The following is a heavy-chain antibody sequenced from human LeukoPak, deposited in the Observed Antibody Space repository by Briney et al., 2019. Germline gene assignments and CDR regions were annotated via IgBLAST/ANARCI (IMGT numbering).Heavy chain of an antibody. D-gene: IGHD3-9*01. CDR3: ARFLVAPLPHYDILTGIGDY. CDR2: ISAYNGNT. Sequence: GASVKVSCKASGYTFTSYGISWVRQAPGQGLEWMGWISAYNGNTNYAQKLQGRVTMTTDTSTSTAYMELRSLRSDDTAVYYCARFLVAPLPHYDILTGIGDYWGQGTLVTVSS. J-gene: IGHJ4*02. CDR1: GYTFTSYG. V-gene: IGHV1-18*01.